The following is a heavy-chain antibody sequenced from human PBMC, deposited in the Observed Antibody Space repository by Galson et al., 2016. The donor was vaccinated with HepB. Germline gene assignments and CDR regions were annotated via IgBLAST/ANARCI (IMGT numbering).Heavy chain of an antibody. CDR1: GFTFNSYW. V-gene: IGHV3-7*01. D-gene: IGHD3-3*01. Sequence: SLRLSCAASGFTFNSYWMSWVRRAPGKGLEWVANIKQDGSEKYYVDSVKGRFTISRDNARNSLYLQMNSLRAEDTAVYYSARGWDDFWSAGRFDPGGQGTLVTVSS. J-gene: IGHJ5*02. CDR2: IKQDGSEK. CDR3: ARGWDDFWSAGRFDP.